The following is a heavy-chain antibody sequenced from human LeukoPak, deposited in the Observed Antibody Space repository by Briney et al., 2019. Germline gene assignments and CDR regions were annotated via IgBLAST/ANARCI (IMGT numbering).Heavy chain of an antibody. CDR1: GYTFTSYG. J-gene: IGHJ4*02. V-gene: IGHV1-18*03. D-gene: IGHD3-9*01. CDR3: ARSMKVRYFDWSNNPNRPPDY. Sequence: ASVKVSCKASGYTFTSYGISWVRQAPGQGLEWMGWISAYNGNTNYAQKLQGRVTMTTDTSTSTAYMELRSLRAEDMAVYYCARSMKVRYFDWSNNPNRPPDYWGQGTLVTVSS. CDR2: ISAYNGNT.